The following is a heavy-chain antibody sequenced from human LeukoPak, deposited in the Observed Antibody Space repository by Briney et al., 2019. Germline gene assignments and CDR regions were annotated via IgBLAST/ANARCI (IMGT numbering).Heavy chain of an antibody. Sequence: GGSLRLSCAPSGFTFSSFSISWVRRAPGKVLGWVSSISGSVGSTYYADSVTGRFTISRDNSKNTLYLQMNGLRGEDTTVYYCAKDREGTIADYFDYWGQGTLVTVSS. V-gene: IGHV3-23*01. CDR2: ISGSVGST. CDR1: GFTFSSFS. J-gene: IGHJ4*02. CDR3: AKDREGTIADYFDY. D-gene: IGHD1-7*01.